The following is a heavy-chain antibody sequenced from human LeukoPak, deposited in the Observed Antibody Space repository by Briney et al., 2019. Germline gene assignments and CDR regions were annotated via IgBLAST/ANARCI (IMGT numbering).Heavy chain of an antibody. CDR3: ARVLRYFDWLLSPEGAFDI. V-gene: IGHV4-34*01. J-gene: IGHJ3*02. CDR2: INRSGST. CDR1: GGSFSGYY. D-gene: IGHD3-9*01. Sequence: SETLSLTCAVYGGSFSGYYWSWIRQPPGKGLEWIREINRSGSTNYNPSLKSRVTISVDTSKNQFSLKLSSVTAADTAVYYCARVLRYFDWLLSPEGAFDIWGQGTMVTVSS.